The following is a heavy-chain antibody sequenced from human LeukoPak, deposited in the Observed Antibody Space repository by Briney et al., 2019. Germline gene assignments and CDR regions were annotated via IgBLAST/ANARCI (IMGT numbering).Heavy chain of an antibody. V-gene: IGHV1-69*05. D-gene: IGHD6-13*01. Sequence: SVKVSCKASGGTFSSYAISWARQVPGQGLEWMGRIIPIFGTANYAQKFQGRVTITTDESTSTAYMELSSLRSEDTAVYYCARLYPTTLTSYSSSLWGQGTLVTVSS. CDR3: ARLYPTTLTSYSSSL. CDR2: IIPIFGTA. J-gene: IGHJ4*02. CDR1: GGTFSSYA.